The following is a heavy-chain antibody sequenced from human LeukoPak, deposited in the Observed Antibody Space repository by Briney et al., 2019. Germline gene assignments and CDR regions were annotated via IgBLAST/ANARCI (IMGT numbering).Heavy chain of an antibody. CDR1: GSSISSYY. V-gene: IGHV4-59*01. CDR2: IYYSGST. J-gene: IGHJ6*02. Sequence: SETLSLTCTVSGSSISSYYWSWIRQPPGKGLEWIGYIYYSGSTNYNPSLKSRVTISVDTSKNQFSLKLSSVTAADTAVYYCARDMRFLEWPISYGMDVWGQGTTVTVSS. CDR3: ARDMRFLEWPISYGMDV. D-gene: IGHD3-3*01.